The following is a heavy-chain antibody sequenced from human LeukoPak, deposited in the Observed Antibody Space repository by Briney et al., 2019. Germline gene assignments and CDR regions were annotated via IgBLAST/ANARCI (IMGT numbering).Heavy chain of an antibody. CDR3: ARAHGSGYYQTSGFDY. Sequence: PGGSLRLSCAASGFTFSSYSMNWVRQAPGKGLEWVSSISSSSSTIYYADSVKGRFAISRDNAKNSLYLQMNSLRAEDTAVYYCARAHGSGYYQTSGFDYWGQGTLVTVSS. CDR2: ISSSSSTI. D-gene: IGHD3-22*01. CDR1: GFTFSSYS. V-gene: IGHV3-48*01. J-gene: IGHJ4*02.